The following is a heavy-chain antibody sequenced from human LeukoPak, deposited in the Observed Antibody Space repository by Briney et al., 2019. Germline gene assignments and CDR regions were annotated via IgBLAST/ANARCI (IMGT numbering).Heavy chain of an antibody. D-gene: IGHD1-1*01. V-gene: IGHV3-30*18. CDR2: ISYDGSNK. CDR1: VFTFSSYG. J-gene: IGHJ4*02. CDR3: AKLDWNGYFDY. Sequence: GGSLRLSCAASVFTFSSYGMHWVRQAPGKGLEWGAVISYDGSNKYYADSVKGRFTISRDNSKNTLYLQMNSLRAEDTAVYYCAKLDWNGYFDYWGQGTLVTVSS.